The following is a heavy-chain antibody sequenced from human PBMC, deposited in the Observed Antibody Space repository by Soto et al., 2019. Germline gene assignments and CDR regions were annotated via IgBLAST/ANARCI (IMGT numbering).Heavy chain of an antibody. CDR2: IYYSGRT. Sequence: PSETLSLTCTVSGGSVSSGDYYWSWIRQPPGKGLEWIGYIYYSGRTYYNPSLKSRVTILVDTSKNQFSLKLSSVTAADTAVYYCARAPHRDSGSYYGGFDYWGQGTLVTVSS. CDR3: ARAPHRDSGSYYGGFDY. D-gene: IGHD1-26*01. CDR1: GGSVSSGDYY. J-gene: IGHJ4*02. V-gene: IGHV4-30-4*01.